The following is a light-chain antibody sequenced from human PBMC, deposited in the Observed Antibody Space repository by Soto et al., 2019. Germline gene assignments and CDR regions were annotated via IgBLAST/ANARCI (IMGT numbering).Light chain of an antibody. CDR3: QTWDTVVV. CDR2: FNRDGSH. CDR1: SGQSDYG. V-gene: IGLV4-69*01. Sequence: QSVLTQSPSASASLGASVKLTCTLSSGQSDYGIAWHQQQPDKGPRYLMKFNRDGSHNKGDGIPDRFSGSSSGAERYLIISSLQSDDEADYYCQTWDTVVVFGGGTKLTVL. J-gene: IGLJ2*01.